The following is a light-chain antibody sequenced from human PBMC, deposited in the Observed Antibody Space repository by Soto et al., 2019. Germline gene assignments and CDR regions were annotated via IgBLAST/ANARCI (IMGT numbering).Light chain of an antibody. CDR1: SSDVGGYKY. J-gene: IGLJ1*01. Sequence: QSALTQPPSASGSPGQSVTISCTGTSSDVGGYKYVSWYQQHPGKAPKLMIFEVNKRPSGVPDRFSGSKSGNTASLTVSGLKAEDEADYYRSSYAGINNLGVFGTGTKVTVL. CDR2: EVN. CDR3: SSYAGINNLGV. V-gene: IGLV2-8*01.